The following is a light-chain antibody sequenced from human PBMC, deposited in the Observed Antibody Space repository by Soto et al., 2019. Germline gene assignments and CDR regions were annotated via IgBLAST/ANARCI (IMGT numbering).Light chain of an antibody. CDR2: KAS. Sequence: DIQMTQSPSTLSASVGDRVTITCRASQSISSWLAWYQQKPGKAPKLLIYKASSLESGVPSSFSGSGSGTEFTFIISSLQPDDFATYYFQQYNSLWTFGQGTKVEIK. V-gene: IGKV1-5*03. CDR1: QSISSW. J-gene: IGKJ1*01. CDR3: QQYNSLWT.